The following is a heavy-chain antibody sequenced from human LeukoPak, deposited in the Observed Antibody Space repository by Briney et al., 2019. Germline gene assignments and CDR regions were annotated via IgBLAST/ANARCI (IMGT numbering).Heavy chain of an antibody. CDR3: AKLQLTPSIVVVPAHFDY. D-gene: IGHD2-2*01. Sequence: GSLRLSCAASGFTFSSYAMSWVRQAPGKGLEWVSAISGSGGSTYYADSVKGRFTISRDNSKNTLYLQMNSLRAEDTAVYYCAKLQLTPSIVVVPAHFDYWGQGTLVTVSS. CDR1: GFTFSSYA. J-gene: IGHJ4*02. V-gene: IGHV3-23*01. CDR2: ISGSGGST.